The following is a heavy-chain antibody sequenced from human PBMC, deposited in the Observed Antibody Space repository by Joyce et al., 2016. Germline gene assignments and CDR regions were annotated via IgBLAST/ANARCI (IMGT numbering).Heavy chain of an antibody. CDR3: VRDIGITMSEPRY. J-gene: IGHJ4*02. V-gene: IGHV3-30*04. CDR1: GFTFSYYA. Sequence: QVQLVESGGGVVQPGRSLRLSCAASGFTFSYYALHWVRQAPDKGLEWVAVMSSDGINKYYADSVKGRFTSSRDTSKNTLYLQMNSLRAEDTAVYYCVRDIGITMSEPRYWGQGTLVTVSS. D-gene: IGHD3-10*02. CDR2: MSSDGINK.